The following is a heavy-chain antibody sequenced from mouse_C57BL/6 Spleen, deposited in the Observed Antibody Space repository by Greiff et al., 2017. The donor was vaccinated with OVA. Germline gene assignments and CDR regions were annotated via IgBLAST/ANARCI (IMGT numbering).Heavy chain of an antibody. Sequence: VQGVESGAELVRPGASVTLSCKASGYTFTDYEMHWVKQTPVHGLEWIGAIDPETGGTAYNQKFKGKAILTADKSSSTAYMELRSLTSEDSAVYYCTRNIDYGSSYVSFDYWGQGTTLTVSS. D-gene: IGHD1-1*01. J-gene: IGHJ2*01. CDR2: IDPETGGT. CDR1: GYTFTDYE. V-gene: IGHV1-15*01. CDR3: TRNIDYGSSYVSFDY.